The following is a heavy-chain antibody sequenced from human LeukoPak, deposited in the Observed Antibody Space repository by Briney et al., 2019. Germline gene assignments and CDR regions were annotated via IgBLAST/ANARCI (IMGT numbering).Heavy chain of an antibody. J-gene: IGHJ4*02. CDR3: ARGGDFWSGYYWIDY. CDR1: GYTFTGYY. CDR2: INPNSGGT. D-gene: IGHD3-3*01. Sequence: ASVKVSCKASGYTFTGYYMHWVRQAPGQGLEWMGWINPNSGGTNYAQKFQGRVTMTRDTSISTAYMELSRLRSDDTAVYYCARGGDFWSGYYWIDYWGQGTLVTVSS. V-gene: IGHV1-2*02.